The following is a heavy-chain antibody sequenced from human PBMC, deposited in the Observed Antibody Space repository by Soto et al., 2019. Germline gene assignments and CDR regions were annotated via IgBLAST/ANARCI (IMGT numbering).Heavy chain of an antibody. V-gene: IGHV4-61*08. D-gene: IGHD3-22*01. CDR3: AREFPGSYYDSSGYGPAIDY. CDR2: IYYSGST. CDR1: GGSISSGDYY. Sequence: SETLSLTCTVSGGSISSGDYYWSWIRQPPGKGLEWIGYIYYSGSTNYNPSLKSRVTISVDTSKNQFSLKLSSVTAADTAVYYCAREFPGSYYDSSGYGPAIDYWGQGTLVTVSS. J-gene: IGHJ4*02.